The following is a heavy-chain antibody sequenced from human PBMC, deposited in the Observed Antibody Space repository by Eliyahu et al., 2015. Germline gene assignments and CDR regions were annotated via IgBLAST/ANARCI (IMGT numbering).Heavy chain of an antibody. D-gene: IGHD6-13*01. V-gene: IGHV2-5*02. J-gene: IGHJ3*02. CDR3: AHRREYSGNWDGGALDI. CDR2: IYWDDDK. CDR1: GXXISSXGVG. Sequence: QITLEESGPARVKPTQTLXLTCTFSGXXISSXGVGVGWVRQPPGKPLEWLAFIYWDDDKRYSPSLRSRLTITKDTSQNQVVLIMTNMDPVDTATYYCAHRREYSGNWDGGALDIWGQGTVVTVSS.